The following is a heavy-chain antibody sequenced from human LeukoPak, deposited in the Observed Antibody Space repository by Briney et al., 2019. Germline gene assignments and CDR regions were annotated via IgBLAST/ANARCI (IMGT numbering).Heavy chain of an antibody. CDR1: GGSISSYY. J-gene: IGHJ4*02. V-gene: IGHV4-34*01. D-gene: IGHD1-26*01. Sequence: PSETLSLTCTVSGGSISSYYWSWIRQPPGKGLEWIGEINHSGSTNYNPSLKSRVTISVDTSKNQFSLKLSSVTAADTAVYYCARASWSYPFDYWGQGTLVTVSS. CDR3: ARASWSYPFDY. CDR2: INHSGST.